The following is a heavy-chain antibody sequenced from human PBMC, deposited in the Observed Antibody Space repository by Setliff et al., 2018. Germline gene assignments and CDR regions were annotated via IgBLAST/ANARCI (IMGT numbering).Heavy chain of an antibody. CDR2: ISKNSKYI. CDR3: AREDDVNTCDI. V-gene: IGHV3-21*01. Sequence: GGSLRLSCSGSGFIFSRESMNWVRQAPGKGLEWVSTISKNSKYIFYSDSLKGRFITSRDNAKNSLYLQMSSLRAEDTAVYYCAREDDVNTCDIWGQGTMVTVSS. CDR1: GFIFSRES. J-gene: IGHJ3*02.